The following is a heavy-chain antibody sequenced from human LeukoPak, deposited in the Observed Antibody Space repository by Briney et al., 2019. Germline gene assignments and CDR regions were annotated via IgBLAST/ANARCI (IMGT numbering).Heavy chain of an antibody. CDR1: GYSISSGYY. CDR3: ARGYYDSSGYYWNYFDY. V-gene: IGHV4-38-2*01. Sequence: SETLSLTCAVSGYSISSGYYWGWIRQPPGKGLEWIWSIYHSGSIYYNPSLKNRVTISVDTSKNQFSLKLSSVTAADTAVYYCARGYYDSSGYYWNYFDYWGQGTLVTVSS. CDR2: IYHSGSI. J-gene: IGHJ4*02. D-gene: IGHD3-22*01.